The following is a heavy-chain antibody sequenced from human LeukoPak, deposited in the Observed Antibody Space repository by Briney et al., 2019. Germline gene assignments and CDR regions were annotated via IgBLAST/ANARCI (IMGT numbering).Heavy chain of an antibody. D-gene: IGHD6-13*01. CDR2: INPSGGST. CDR1: GYTFTSYY. CDR3: ARGQPGIASAGTVDY. V-gene: IGHV1-46*01. Sequence: WASVKVSRKASGYTFTSYYMHWVRQAPGQGLEWMGIINPSGGSTSYAQKFQGRVTMTTDTSTTTAYMELRSLRSDDTAVYYCARGQPGIASAGTVDYWGQGTLVTVSS. J-gene: IGHJ4*02.